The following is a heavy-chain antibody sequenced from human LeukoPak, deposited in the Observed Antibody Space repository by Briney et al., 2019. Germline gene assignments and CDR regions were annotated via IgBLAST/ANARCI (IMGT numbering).Heavy chain of an antibody. CDR3: AKDQAGTWGLDY. CDR1: GFTLSNFG. CDR2: VRPDGSSN. Sequence: GGSLRLSCAASGFTLSNFGMHWVRQAPGKGLGWVAFVRPDGSSNYYADSVKGRFTISRDISKNTLYLQTNSLRAEDTAFYYCAKDQAGTWGLDYWGQGTLVTVSS. V-gene: IGHV3-30*02. J-gene: IGHJ4*02. D-gene: IGHD3-10*01.